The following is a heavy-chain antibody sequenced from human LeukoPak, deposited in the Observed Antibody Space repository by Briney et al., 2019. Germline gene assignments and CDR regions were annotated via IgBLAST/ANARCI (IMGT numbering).Heavy chain of an antibody. D-gene: IGHD5-18*01. CDR2: IYPGDSET. CDR3: ATGGIYSSNFDY. V-gene: IGHV5-51*01. Sequence: GESLKISCKGTGYTFIRFWIGWVRQMPGKGLEWMGIIYPGDSETRYSPSFQGQVTISVDRSISTAYLQWSSLKASDTAVYYCATGGIYSSNFDYWGQGTLVTVSS. CDR1: GYTFIRFW. J-gene: IGHJ4*02.